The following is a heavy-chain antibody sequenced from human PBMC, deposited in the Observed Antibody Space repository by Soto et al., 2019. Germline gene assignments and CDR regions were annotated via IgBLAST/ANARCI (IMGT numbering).Heavy chain of an antibody. Sequence: EVQLVESGGGLVQPGGSLRLSCAASVFTLSNYAVNWVRQAPGKGLEWVSYISSDSRYIYYGDSVKGRFTISRDNARNSVYLQMNSLRDEDTAVYYCARIKLVEFFFINVDVYDMDVWGQGTPVTVSS. CDR2: ISSDSRYI. J-gene: IGHJ6*02. CDR3: ARIKLVEFFFINVDVYDMDV. V-gene: IGHV3-48*02. CDR1: VFTLSNYA. D-gene: IGHD3-16*01.